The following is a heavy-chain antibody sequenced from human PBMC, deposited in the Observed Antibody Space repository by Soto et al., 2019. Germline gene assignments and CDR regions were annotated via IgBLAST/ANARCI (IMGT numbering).Heavy chain of an antibody. D-gene: IGHD3-16*01. CDR3: AMGGSPYVWFNEF. CDR1: GGLFSSYA. CDR2: IIPVFGTT. V-gene: IGHV1-69*01. Sequence: QEQLVQSGAEVKKPGSSMKISCKASGGLFSSYAISWVRQPPGQGLEWMGGIIPVFGTTNYAQKFQDRVTITADESTNTAYMELSSLRSEDTAIYYCAMGGSPYVWFNEFWGQGTLVTVSS. J-gene: IGHJ4*02.